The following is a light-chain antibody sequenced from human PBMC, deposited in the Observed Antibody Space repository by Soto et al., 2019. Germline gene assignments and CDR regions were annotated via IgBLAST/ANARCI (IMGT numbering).Light chain of an antibody. CDR1: TGAVTSGYY. J-gene: IGLJ3*02. V-gene: IGLV7-43*01. Sequence: QTVVTQERSLTVSPGGTVTLTCASSTGAVTSGYYPNWFQQKAGQAPRVLIYSTSNTHSWTPARFSGSLLGGKAALTLSGVQPEDEAEYYCLLYYGGAWVFGGGTKLTVL. CDR3: LLYYGGAWV. CDR2: STS.